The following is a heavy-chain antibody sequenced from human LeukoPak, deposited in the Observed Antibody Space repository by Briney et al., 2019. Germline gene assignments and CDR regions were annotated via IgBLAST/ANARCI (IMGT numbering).Heavy chain of an antibody. J-gene: IGHJ6*04. D-gene: IGHD3-16*01. CDR2: IKEDGSDK. CDR3: VRESSVWVGPGIGRPLDV. V-gene: IGHV3-7*01. Sequence: GGSLRLSCAASGFTFSSYAMSWVRQARGRGLEWVANIKEDGSDKQYVDSVQGRFTISRDNAENSLYLQMNSLRAEDTAVYYCVRESSVWVGPGIGRPLDVWGKGTAVTVSS. CDR1: GFTFSSYA.